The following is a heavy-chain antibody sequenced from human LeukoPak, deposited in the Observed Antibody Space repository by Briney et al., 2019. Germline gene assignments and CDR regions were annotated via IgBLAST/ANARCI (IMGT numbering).Heavy chain of an antibody. CDR3: ARGRGRTMIRGVNDY. D-gene: IGHD3-10*01. J-gene: IGHJ4*02. CDR2: IITDSGNT. V-gene: IGHV1-18*01. Sequence: ASVKVSCKASGYTSTSYGISWVRQAPGQGLEWMGWIITDSGNTNYAQKFQGRVTLTTDTSTSTVYMDLRSLRSDDTAVYYCARGRGRTMIRGVNDYWGQGTLVTVSS. CDR1: GYTSTSYG.